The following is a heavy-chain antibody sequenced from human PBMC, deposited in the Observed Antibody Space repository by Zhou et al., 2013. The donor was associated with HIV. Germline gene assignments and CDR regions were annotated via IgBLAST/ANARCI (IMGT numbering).Heavy chain of an antibody. CDR3: ARLRTGPWN. CDR2: INPKSGGT. J-gene: IGHJ4*02. V-gene: IGHV1-2*02. D-gene: IGHD3-3*01. CDR1: GYTFTGYY. Sequence: QVQLVQSGAEVKKPGASVKVSCKASGYTFTGYYLHWVRQAPGQGLEWMGWINPKSGGTNSAQKFQGRVTMTRDTSISTAYMELSRLRSDDTAVYYCARLRTGPWNWGQGTLVTVSS.